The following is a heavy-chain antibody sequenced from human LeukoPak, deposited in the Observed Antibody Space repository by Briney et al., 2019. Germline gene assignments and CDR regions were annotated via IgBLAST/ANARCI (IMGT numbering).Heavy chain of an antibody. V-gene: IGHV1-24*01. CDR1: GYTLTELS. CDR3: ATDGYCSGGSCYRSYYCSMDV. Sequence: ASVRVSCKVSGYTLTELSMHWVRQAPGKGLEWMGGFDPEDGETIYAQKFQGRVTMTEDTSTDTAYMELSSLRSEDTAVYYCATDGYCSGGSCYRSYYCSMDVWGKGTTVTVSS. CDR2: FDPEDGET. D-gene: IGHD2-15*01. J-gene: IGHJ6*04.